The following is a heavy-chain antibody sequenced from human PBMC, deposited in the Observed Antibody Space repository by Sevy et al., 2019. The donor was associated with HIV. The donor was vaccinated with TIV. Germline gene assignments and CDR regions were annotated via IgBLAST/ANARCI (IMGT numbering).Heavy chain of an antibody. CDR3: VRAIVIEGSF. J-gene: IGHJ4*02. D-gene: IGHD2-2*01. CDR1: GFTFTIYW. CDR2: IKYDGSEI. V-gene: IGHV3-7*01. Sequence: GGSLRLSCTASGFTFTIYWMSWVRQAPGKGLEWVAYIKYDGSEIYYVDSVRGRFTISKDNARNLVYLQMNSLRAEDTALYYCVRAIVIEGSFWGQGTLVTVSS.